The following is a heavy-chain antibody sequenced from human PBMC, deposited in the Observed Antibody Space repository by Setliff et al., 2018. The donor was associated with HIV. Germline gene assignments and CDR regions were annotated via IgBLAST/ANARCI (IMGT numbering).Heavy chain of an antibody. CDR2: IYYSGST. J-gene: IGHJ6*03. Sequence: SETLSLTCSVSGGSISTYYWSWIRQPPGKGLECIGYIYYSGSTNYSPSLMSRVTISVDTSKNQFSLNLSSVTAADTAVYYCARLGGYSSSWYVPYFYYMDVWGEGTTVTVSS. D-gene: IGHD6-13*01. CDR3: ARLGGYSSSWYVPYFYYMDV. V-gene: IGHV4-59*08. CDR1: GGSISTYY.